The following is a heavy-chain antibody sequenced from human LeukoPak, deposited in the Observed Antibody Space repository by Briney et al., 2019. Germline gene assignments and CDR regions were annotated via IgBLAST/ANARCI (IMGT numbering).Heavy chain of an antibody. CDR1: GFTFSSYA. J-gene: IGHJ4*02. V-gene: IGHV3-30*04. D-gene: IGHD3-10*01. CDR2: ISYDGSNK. Sequence: GGSLRLSCAASGFTFSSYAMHWVRQAPGKGLEWVALISYDGSNKYYADSVKGRFTISRDNSKNTLYLQMNSLRAEDTAVYYCAKGDGSDFDYWGQGTLVTVSS. CDR3: AKGDGSDFDY.